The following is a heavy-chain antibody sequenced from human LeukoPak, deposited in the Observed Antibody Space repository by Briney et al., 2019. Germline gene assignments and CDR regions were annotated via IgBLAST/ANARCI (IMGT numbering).Heavy chain of an antibody. CDR1: GLTFDDYA. D-gene: IGHD2-2*01. CDR2: ISWNSGSI. J-gene: IGHJ6*02. CDR3: AKDQSSSVPDYYYGMDV. Sequence: GRSLRLSCAASGLTFDDYAMHWVRQAPGKGLEWVSGISWNSGSIGYADSVKGRFTISRDNAKNSLYLQMNSLRAEDTALYYCAKDQSSSVPDYYYGMDVWGQGTTVTVSS. V-gene: IGHV3-9*01.